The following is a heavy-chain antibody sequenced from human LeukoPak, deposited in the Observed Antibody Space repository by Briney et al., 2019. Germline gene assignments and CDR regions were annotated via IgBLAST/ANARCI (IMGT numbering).Heavy chain of an antibody. CDR2: IRSKAYGGTT. V-gene: IGHV3-49*03. CDR3: TRDRVGTGSSNWFDP. Sequence: GGSLRLSCTASGFTFGDYAMSWFRQAPGKGLEWGGFIRSKAYGGTTEYAASVKGRFTISRDDSKSIAYLQMNSLKTEDTAVYYCTRDRVGTGSSNWFDPWGQGTLVTVSS. D-gene: IGHD1-1*01. J-gene: IGHJ5*02. CDR1: GFTFGDYA.